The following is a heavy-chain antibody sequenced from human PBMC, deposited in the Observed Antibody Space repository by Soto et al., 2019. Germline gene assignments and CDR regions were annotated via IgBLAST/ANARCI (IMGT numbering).Heavy chain of an antibody. Sequence: QMQLVQSWAEVKRPGASVRVSCKSSGYTFTSFYIHWLRQAPGQGLEWMGIINPSGGITNFAQRFQGRVNITREMSTKTHYMELRSLKSEDTAVYYCASSPAFSSSWYGLPPDQSHGMDVCGQGTTVTVS. CDR1: GYTFTSFY. J-gene: IGHJ6*02. D-gene: IGHD6-13*01. CDR3: ASSPAFSSSWYGLPPDQSHGMDV. CDR2: INPSGGIT. V-gene: IGHV1-46*01.